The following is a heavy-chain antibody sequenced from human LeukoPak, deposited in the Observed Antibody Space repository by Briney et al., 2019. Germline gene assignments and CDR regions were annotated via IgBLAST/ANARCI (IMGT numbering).Heavy chain of an antibody. D-gene: IGHD6-19*01. Sequence: GGSLRLSCAASGFTFSSYAMTWVRQALGKGLEWVSSIGGSGANTYCAVSVKGRFTISRDNFKNTLYLQMNSLRAEDTAVYYCARSTYSNGWRDYWGQGTLVTVSS. V-gene: IGHV3-23*01. CDR2: IGGSGANT. J-gene: IGHJ4*02. CDR1: GFTFSSYA. CDR3: ARSTYSNGWRDY.